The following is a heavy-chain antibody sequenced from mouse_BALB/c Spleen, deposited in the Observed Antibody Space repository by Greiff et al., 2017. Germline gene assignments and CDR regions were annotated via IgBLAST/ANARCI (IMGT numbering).Heavy chain of an antibody. CDR1: GFTFSDYY. CDR2: ISDGGSYT. D-gene: IGHD1-1*01. J-gene: IGHJ4*01. V-gene: IGHV5-4*02. Sequence: EVMLVESGGGLVKPGGSLKLSCAASGFTFSDYYMYWVRQTPEKRLEWVATISDGGSYTYYPDSVKGRFTISRDNAKNNLYLQMSSLKSEDTAMYYCARDGVYGSRGAMDYWGQGTSVTVSS. CDR3: ARDGVYGSRGAMDY.